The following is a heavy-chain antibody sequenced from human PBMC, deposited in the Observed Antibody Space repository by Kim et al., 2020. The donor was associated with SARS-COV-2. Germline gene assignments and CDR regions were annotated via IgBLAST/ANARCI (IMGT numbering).Heavy chain of an antibody. J-gene: IGHJ2*01. Sequence: DSVEGRLTISRENANNSLSLQMNSLRAEDTAVYYCARIMVGRGGYWYFDLWGRGTLVTVSS. V-gene: IGHV3-7*01. D-gene: IGHD3-10*01. CDR3: ARIMVGRGGYWYFDL.